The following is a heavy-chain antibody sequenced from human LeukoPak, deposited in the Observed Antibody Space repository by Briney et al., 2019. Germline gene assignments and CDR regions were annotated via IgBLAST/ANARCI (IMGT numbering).Heavy chain of an antibody. CDR3: QRITIFGVVIDFDY. Sequence: ISVNNGNTHYAEKFQGRVTMATDTSTSTAYLEVRSLRSDDTAVYYCQRITIFGVVIDFDYWGPGTLVTVSS. CDR2: ISVNNGNT. J-gene: IGHJ4*02. V-gene: IGHV1-18*01. D-gene: IGHD3-3*01.